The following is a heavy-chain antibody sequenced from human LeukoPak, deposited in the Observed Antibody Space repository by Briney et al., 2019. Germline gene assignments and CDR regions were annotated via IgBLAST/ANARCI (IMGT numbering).Heavy chain of an antibody. D-gene: IGHD6-19*01. CDR2: IYYSGST. CDR3: ARTDSKSYSSGWYNY. V-gene: IGHV4-39*01. J-gene: IGHJ4*02. Sequence: SETLSLTCTVSGGSISSSSYYWGWIRQPPGKGLEWIGSIYYSGSTYYNPSLKSRVTISVDTSKNQFSLKLSSVTATDTAVYYCARTDSKSYSSGWYNYWDQGTLVTVSS. CDR1: GGSISSSSYY.